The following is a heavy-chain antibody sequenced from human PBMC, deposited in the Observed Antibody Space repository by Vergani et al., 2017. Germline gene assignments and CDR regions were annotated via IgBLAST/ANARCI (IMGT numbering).Heavy chain of an antibody. CDR3: ARDLGDIVATTPGADYFDY. CDR1: GGTFSSYA. J-gene: IGHJ4*02. V-gene: IGHV1-69*13. Sequence: QVQLVQSGAEVKKPGSSVKVSCKASGGTFSSYAISWVRQAPGQGLEWMGRIIPIFGTANYAQKFQGRVTITADESTSTAYMELSSLRSEDTAVYYCARDLGDIVATTPGADYFDYWGQGTLVTVSS. CDR2: IIPIFGTA. D-gene: IGHD5-12*01.